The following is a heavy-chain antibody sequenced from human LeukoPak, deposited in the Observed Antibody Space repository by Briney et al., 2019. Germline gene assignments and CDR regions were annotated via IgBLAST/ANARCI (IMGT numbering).Heavy chain of an antibody. Sequence: SETLSLTCTVSGGSISSYYWSWIRQPPGKGLEWIGYIYYSGSTNYNPSLKSRVTISVDTSKNQFSLKLSSVTAADTAVYYCARTYCSSTSCDYYYYYMDVWGKGTTVTVSS. D-gene: IGHD2-2*01. CDR3: ARTYCSSTSCDYYYYYMDV. V-gene: IGHV4-59*01. J-gene: IGHJ6*03. CDR1: GGSISSYY. CDR2: IYYSGST.